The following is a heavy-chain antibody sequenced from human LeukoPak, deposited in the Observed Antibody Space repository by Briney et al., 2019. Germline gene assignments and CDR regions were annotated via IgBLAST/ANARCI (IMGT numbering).Heavy chain of an antibody. J-gene: IGHJ1*01. D-gene: IGHD6-6*01. CDR1: GFAFSSYA. CDR2: ISWSGGST. CDR3: ARDRRVLYSSSIAEYFQH. Sequence: GGSLRLSCAASGFAFSSYAMSWVRQAPGKGLEWVSDISWSGGSTNYADSVKGRFTISRDNSKNTLYLQMNSLRAEDTAVYYCARDRRVLYSSSIAEYFQHWGQGTLVTVSS. V-gene: IGHV3-23*01.